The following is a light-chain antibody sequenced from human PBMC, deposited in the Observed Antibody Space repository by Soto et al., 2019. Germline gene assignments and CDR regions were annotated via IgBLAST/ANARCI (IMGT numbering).Light chain of an antibody. J-gene: IGKJ1*01. CDR1: QAIDSW. Sequence: DIQMTQSPSSVSASVGDRVTITCRASQAIDSWLAWYQQKPGEAPKLLIFTGSLLHSGVPPRFSGSGSGTDFTLTISSLQPEDFGTYYCQQTLSFRPTCGPGTKVEIX. V-gene: IGKV1-12*01. CDR2: TGS. CDR3: QQTLSFRPT.